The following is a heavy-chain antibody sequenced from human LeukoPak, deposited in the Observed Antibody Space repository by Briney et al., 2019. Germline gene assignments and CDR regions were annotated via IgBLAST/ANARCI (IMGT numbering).Heavy chain of an antibody. CDR3: AKEITIAARRGDDY. V-gene: IGHV3-30*02. D-gene: IGHD6-6*01. Sequence: GGSLRLSCAASGFTFSSYGMHWVRQAPGKGLEWVAFIRYDGSNKYYADSVKGRFTISRDNSKNTLYLQMNSLRAEDTAVYYCAKEITIAARRGDDYWGQGTLVTVSS. J-gene: IGHJ4*02. CDR1: GFTFSSYG. CDR2: IRYDGSNK.